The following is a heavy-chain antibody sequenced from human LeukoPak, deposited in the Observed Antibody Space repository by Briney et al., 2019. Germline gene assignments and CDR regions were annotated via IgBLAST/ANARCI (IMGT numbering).Heavy chain of an antibody. Sequence: GGSLRLSCVGSGFTISNYWMHWVRQAPGTGLVWVSRIHPDGSITTYADSVKGRFTISRDNAKNTLYLQMNSLRAEDTAVYYCAPQQTYSPYNWFDPWGQGTLVAVSS. CDR2: IHPDGSIT. J-gene: IGHJ5*02. CDR3: APQQTYSPYNWFDP. V-gene: IGHV3-74*03. CDR1: GFTISNYW. D-gene: IGHD5-12*01.